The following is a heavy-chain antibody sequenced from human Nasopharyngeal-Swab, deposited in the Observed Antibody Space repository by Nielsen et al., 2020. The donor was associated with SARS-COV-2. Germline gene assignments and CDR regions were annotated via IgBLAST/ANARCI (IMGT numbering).Heavy chain of an antibody. V-gene: IGHV4-39*07. CDR1: GGSISSSSYY. D-gene: IGHD6-19*01. J-gene: IGHJ3*02. CDR3: AREPKRPAVAGTGHDAFDI. Sequence: SETLSLTCTVSGGSISSSSYYWGWIRQPPGKGLEWIGSIYYSGSTYYNPSLKSRVTISVDKSKNQFSLKLSSVTAADTAVYYCAREPKRPAVAGTGHDAFDIWGQGTMVTVSS. CDR2: IYYSGST.